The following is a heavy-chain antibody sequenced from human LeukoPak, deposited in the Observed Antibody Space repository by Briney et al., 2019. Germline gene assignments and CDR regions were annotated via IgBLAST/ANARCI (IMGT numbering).Heavy chain of an antibody. Sequence: KASETLSLTCAVYGGSFSGYYWSWIRQPPGKGLEWIGEINHSGSTNYNPSLKSRVTISVDTSKNQFSLKLSSVTAADTAVYYCARGGPSGSYYNYYYYYMDVWGKGTTVTVSS. CDR2: INHSGST. D-gene: IGHD1-26*01. CDR3: ARGGPSGSYYNYYYYYMDV. J-gene: IGHJ6*03. CDR1: GGSFSGYY. V-gene: IGHV4-34*01.